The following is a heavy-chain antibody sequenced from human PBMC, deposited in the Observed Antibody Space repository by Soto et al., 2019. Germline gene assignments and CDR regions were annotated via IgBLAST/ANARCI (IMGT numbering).Heavy chain of an antibody. J-gene: IGHJ4*02. CDR3: ARVDFGGNSYYFDY. CDR2: VWFDGSIQ. D-gene: IGHD1-7*01. V-gene: IGHV3-33*01. CDR1: GFTFSDYG. Sequence: SVRLSCVASGFTFSDYGIHWVRQAPDKGLEWVAVVWFDGSIQYYGDSVKGRFTISRDNSNNTVDLQMNNLRAEDTAVYYCARVDFGGNSYYFDYRGQGTPVTVSS.